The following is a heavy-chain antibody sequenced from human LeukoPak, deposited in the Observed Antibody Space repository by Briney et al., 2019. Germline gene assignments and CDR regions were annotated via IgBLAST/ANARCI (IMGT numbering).Heavy chain of an antibody. V-gene: IGHV4-34*01. CDR3: ARQEGRRDGYNLYWFDP. Sequence: SETLSLTCAVYGGSFSGYYWSWIRQPPGKGLEWIGEINHSGSTNYNPPLKSRVTISVDTSKNQFSLKLSSVTAADTAVYYCARQEGRRDGYNLYWFDPWGQGTLVTVSS. J-gene: IGHJ5*02. D-gene: IGHD5-24*01. CDR2: INHSGST. CDR1: GGSFSGYY.